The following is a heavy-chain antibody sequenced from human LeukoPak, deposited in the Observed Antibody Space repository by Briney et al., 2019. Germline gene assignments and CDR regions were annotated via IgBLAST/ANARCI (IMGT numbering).Heavy chain of an antibody. CDR1: GDSVSSNGAA. D-gene: IGHD1-1*01. CDR3: AREQSRGRLDY. J-gene: IGHJ4*02. Sequence: SQTLSLTCAISGDSVSSNGAAWNWIRLSPSRGLEWLGRTYYRSKWYRDYAASVKSRITINSDTSKNQVSLHLSSVTPGDTAVYYCAREQSRGRLDYWGQGTLVTVSS. V-gene: IGHV6-1*01. CDR2: TYYRSKWYR.